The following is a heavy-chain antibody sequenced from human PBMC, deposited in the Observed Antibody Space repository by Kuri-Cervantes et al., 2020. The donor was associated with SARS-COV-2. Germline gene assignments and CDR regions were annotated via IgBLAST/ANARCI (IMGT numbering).Heavy chain of an antibody. Sequence: ASVKVSCKASGYTFTSYGISWVRQAPGQGLEWMGRISAYNGNTNYAQKLQGRVTMTTDTSTSTAYMELRSLRSDDTAVYYCARDLGAPRDPRRIAVAEGVPDYWGQGTLVTVSS. CDR2: ISAYNGNT. CDR1: GYTFTSYG. D-gene: IGHD6-19*01. V-gene: IGHV1-18*01. J-gene: IGHJ4*02. CDR3: ARDLGAPRDPRRIAVAEGVPDY.